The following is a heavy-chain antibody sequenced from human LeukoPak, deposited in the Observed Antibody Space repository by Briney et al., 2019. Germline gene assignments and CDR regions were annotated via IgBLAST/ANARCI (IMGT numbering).Heavy chain of an antibody. D-gene: IGHD2-8*01. CDR1: GGSFSGYY. Sequence: SETLSLTCAVYGGSFSGYYWSWIRQPPGKGLEWIGEINHSGSTNYNPSLKSRVTISVDTSKNQFSLKLSSVTAADTAVYYCARDRNGGWFDPWGQGTLVTISS. CDR2: INHSGST. CDR3: ARDRNGGWFDP. J-gene: IGHJ5*02. V-gene: IGHV4-34*01.